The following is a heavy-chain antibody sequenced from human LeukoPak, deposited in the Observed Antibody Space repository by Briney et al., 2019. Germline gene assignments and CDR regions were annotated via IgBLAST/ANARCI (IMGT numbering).Heavy chain of an antibody. Sequence: PSETLSLTCAVYGGSFSGYYWSWIRQPPGKGLEWIGEINHSGSTNYNPSLKSRVTISVDTSKNQFSLKLSSVTAADTAVYYCAALYGDYDGVYWGQGTLVTVSS. CDR1: GGSFSGYY. J-gene: IGHJ4*02. CDR2: INHSGST. D-gene: IGHD4-17*01. CDR3: AALYGDYDGVY. V-gene: IGHV4-34*01.